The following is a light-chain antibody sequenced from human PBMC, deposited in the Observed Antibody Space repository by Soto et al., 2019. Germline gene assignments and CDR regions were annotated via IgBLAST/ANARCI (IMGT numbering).Light chain of an antibody. CDR1: QSVSTNNKNY. Sequence: DIVLTQSPDSLAVSLGETATINCKSSQSVSTNNKNYLTWYQLKPGQPPRLLIFWASTRESGVPDRFTGGGSGTDFSLTISSLQSEDVAVYYCQQYYSHPVTFGGGTKVEIK. CDR2: WAS. CDR3: QQYYSHPVT. V-gene: IGKV4-1*01. J-gene: IGKJ4*01.